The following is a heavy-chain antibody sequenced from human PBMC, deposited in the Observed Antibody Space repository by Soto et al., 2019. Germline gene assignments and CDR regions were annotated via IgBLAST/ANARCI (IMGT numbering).Heavy chain of an antibody. CDR1: GGSFSSYG. V-gene: IGHV1-69*06. D-gene: IGHD2-15*01. CDR3: ARDWSNSCPSSAYGMDV. J-gene: IGHJ6*02. CDR2: IIPIFGTI. Sequence: QMQLVQSGAEVKKPGSSVKVSCKASGGSFSSYGITWVRQAPGQGLEWMGGIIPIFGTIDYAQKFQGRVTIIADISTSTAYMELGSLRSEATAVYSCARDWSNSCPSSAYGMDVWGHGTTVTVSS.